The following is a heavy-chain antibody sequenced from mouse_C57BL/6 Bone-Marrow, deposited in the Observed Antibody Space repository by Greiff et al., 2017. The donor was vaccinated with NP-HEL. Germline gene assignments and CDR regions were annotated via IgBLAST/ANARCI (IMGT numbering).Heavy chain of an antibody. Sequence: EVKLVESGGGLVQPKGSLKLSCAASGFSFNTYAMNWVRQAPGKGLEWVARIRSKSNNYATYYADSVKDRFTISRDDSESMLYLQMNNLKTEDTAMYYCVRPLNYGSSFAYWGQGTLVTVSA. J-gene: IGHJ3*01. D-gene: IGHD1-1*01. CDR2: IRSKSNNYAT. CDR3: VRPLNYGSSFAY. V-gene: IGHV10-1*01. CDR1: GFSFNTYA.